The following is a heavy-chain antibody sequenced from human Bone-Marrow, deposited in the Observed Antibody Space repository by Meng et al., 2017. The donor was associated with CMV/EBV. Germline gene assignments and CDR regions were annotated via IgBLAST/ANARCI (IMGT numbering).Heavy chain of an antibody. CDR3: AKKTYGDV. V-gene: IGHV3-48*01. J-gene: IGHJ4*02. CDR2: ISSSGSTI. D-gene: IGHD4-17*01. CDR1: GFTFSSYS. Sequence: GESLKISCAASGFTFSSYSMNWVRQAPGKGLEWVSYISSSGSTIYYADSVKGRFTISRDNSKNTLYLQMNSLRAEDTAVYYCAKKTYGDVWGQGTLVTVSS.